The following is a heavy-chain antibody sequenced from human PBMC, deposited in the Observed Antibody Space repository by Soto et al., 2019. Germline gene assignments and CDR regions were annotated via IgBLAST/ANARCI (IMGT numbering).Heavy chain of an antibody. J-gene: IGHJ6*02. CDR3: ASGGNPYYYYGMDV. V-gene: IGHV3-74*01. Sequence: GSLRLSCAASGFTFSSYWMHWVRQAPGKGLVWVSRINSDGSSTSYADSVKGRFTISRDNAKNTLYLQMNSLRAEDTAVYYCASGGNPYYYYGMDVWGQGTTVTVSS. D-gene: IGHD2-15*01. CDR2: INSDGSST. CDR1: GFTFSSYW.